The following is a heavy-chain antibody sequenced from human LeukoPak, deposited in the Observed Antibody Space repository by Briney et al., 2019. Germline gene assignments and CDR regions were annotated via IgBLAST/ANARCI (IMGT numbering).Heavy chain of an antibody. CDR2: INSDESST. CDR3: AILGYILTGQFDY. CDR1: GFTFSSYW. V-gene: IGHV3-74*01. D-gene: IGHD3-9*01. Sequence: PGGSLRLSCAASGFTFSSYWMHWVRQAPGKGLVWVSRINSDESSTSYADSVKGRFTISRDNAKNSLYLQMNSLRAEDTAVYYCAILGYILTGQFDYWGQGILVTVSS. J-gene: IGHJ4*02.